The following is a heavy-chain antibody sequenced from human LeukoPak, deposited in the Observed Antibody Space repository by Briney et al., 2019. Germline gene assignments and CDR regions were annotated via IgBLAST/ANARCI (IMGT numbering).Heavy chain of an antibody. CDR3: ATDLRYGSNFFFQY. CDR2: IKSKTDGGTA. Sequence: GGSLRLSCAASEFTFSNAWMSWVRQAPGKGLEWVGRIKSKTDGGTAEYAAPVKGRFTISRDNSKNTLYLQMNGLQTDDTAVYYCATDLRYGSNFFFQYWGLGTLVAVSS. J-gene: IGHJ4*02. CDR1: EFTFSNAW. V-gene: IGHV3-15*01. D-gene: IGHD5-18*01.